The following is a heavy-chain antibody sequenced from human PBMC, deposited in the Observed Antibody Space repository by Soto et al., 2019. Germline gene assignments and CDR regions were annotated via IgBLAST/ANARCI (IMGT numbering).Heavy chain of an antibody. CDR3: ARLEVGLDY. J-gene: IGHJ4*02. CDR1: GGSVSSGSYY. CDR2: IYYTGGT. Sequence: QVQLQESGPGLVKPSETLSLTCSVSGGSVSSGSYYWSWIRQSLEKGLEWIGYIYYTGGTKYNPSLTSRVTISADTSRNHFSLKLTSVTAADTAVYYCARLEVGLDYWGQGVLVTVSS. D-gene: IGHD2-2*01. V-gene: IGHV4-61*03.